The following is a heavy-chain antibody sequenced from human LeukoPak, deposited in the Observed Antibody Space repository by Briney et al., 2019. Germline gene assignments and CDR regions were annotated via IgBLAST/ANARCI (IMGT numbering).Heavy chain of an antibody. D-gene: IGHD4-17*01. J-gene: IGHJ4*02. CDR1: GYIFTDYG. CDR2: ISAFNGNT. V-gene: IGHV1-18*01. Sequence: ASXKVSCKASGYIFTDYGISWVRQAPGEGVEWMGWISAFNGNTNYAQKLQGRVTMTTDTSTSTAYMELRGLRSDDTAVYYCARAGAAVTTHFDYWGQGTLVTVSS. CDR3: ARAGAAVTTHFDY.